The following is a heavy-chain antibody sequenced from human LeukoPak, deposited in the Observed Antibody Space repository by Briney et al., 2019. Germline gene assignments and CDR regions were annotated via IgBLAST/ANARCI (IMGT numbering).Heavy chain of an antibody. CDR3: VRDLFYSSGWYYFDS. CDR2: ISGSGGNT. J-gene: IGHJ4*02. Sequence: GGSLRLSCAASGFTFDNFAMSWVPQAPGKGLEWVSAISGSGGNTYYADSVKGRFTISRDNSKSTLYLQVNSLRAEDTAIYYCVRDLFYSSGWYYFDSWGQGTLVSVSS. V-gene: IGHV3-23*01. CDR1: GFTFDNFA. D-gene: IGHD6-19*01.